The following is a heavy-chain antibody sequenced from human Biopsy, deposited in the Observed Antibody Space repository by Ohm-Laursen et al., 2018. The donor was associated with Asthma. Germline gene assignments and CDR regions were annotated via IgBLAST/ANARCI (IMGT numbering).Heavy chain of an antibody. CDR2: ITGSGGGT. V-gene: IGHV3-23*01. Sequence: SLRLSCAAAGFTFSNFAMTWVRQAPGKGLEWVSSITGSGGGTYYADSVKGRFNIFRDDSKNTVHLQLTSLRADDTAVYYCVRERGQIGVSPAFDLWGRGTLVTVSS. D-gene: IGHD3-10*01. J-gene: IGHJ2*01. CDR3: VRERGQIGVSPAFDL. CDR1: GFTFSNFA.